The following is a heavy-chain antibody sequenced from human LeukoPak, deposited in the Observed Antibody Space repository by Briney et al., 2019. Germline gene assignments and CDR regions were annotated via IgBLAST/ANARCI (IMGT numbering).Heavy chain of an antibody. Sequence: GGSLRLSCAVSGFTFSSYGMHWVRQAPGKGLEWVAFIQYDGSEKYYADSVKGRFTMSRDNSKNTLYLQMNSPRTEDTAVYYCARGPRLAARRARAPISMDVWGKGTTVTVSS. J-gene: IGHJ6*04. V-gene: IGHV3-30*02. D-gene: IGHD6-6*01. CDR3: ARGPRLAARRARAPISMDV. CDR1: GFTFSSYG. CDR2: IQYDGSEK.